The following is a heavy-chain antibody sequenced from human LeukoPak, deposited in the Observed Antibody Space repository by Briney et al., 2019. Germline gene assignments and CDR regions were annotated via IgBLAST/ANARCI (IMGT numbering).Heavy chain of an antibody. Sequence: SETLSLTCTVSGGSISSYYWSWIRQPAGKGLEWIGRIYTSGSTNYNPSLKSRVTMSVDTSKNQFSLKLSSVTAADTAVYYCARDIPLGRYPDAYFDYWGQGTLVTVSS. CDR2: IYTSGST. V-gene: IGHV4-4*07. D-gene: IGHD3-9*01. CDR1: GGSISSYY. J-gene: IGHJ4*02. CDR3: ARDIPLGRYPDAYFDY.